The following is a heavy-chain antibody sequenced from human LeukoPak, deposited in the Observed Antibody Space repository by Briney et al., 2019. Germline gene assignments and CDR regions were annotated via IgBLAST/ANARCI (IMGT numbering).Heavy chain of an antibody. D-gene: IGHD4-11*01. V-gene: IGHV3-43*01. J-gene: IGHJ4*02. CDR1: GFTFDYYT. CDR3: ARSATDFDY. CDR2: ISWDGGST. Sequence: GGSLRLSCAASGFTFDYYTMHWVRHAPGKGLEWVSFISWDGGSTYYADSVKGRFTISRDNSQNTLSLQMNSLRADDTAVYYCARSATDFDYWGQGTLVTVSS.